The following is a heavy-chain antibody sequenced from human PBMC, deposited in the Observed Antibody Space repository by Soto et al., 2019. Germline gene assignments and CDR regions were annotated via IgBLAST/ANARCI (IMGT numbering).Heavy chain of an antibody. V-gene: IGHV1-2*02. CDR1: GYIFTAYS. J-gene: IGHJ4*02. CDR2: FNPNSGDT. CDR3: AREASAVISLDY. D-gene: IGHD6-19*01. Sequence: ASVKVSCKASGYIFTAYSMHWLRQSPGQGLEWVGWFNPNSGDTIYAQKFQGRVALTGDTPISTAYMELYSLTSDDTAVYYCAREASAVISLDYWGQGTLVTVSS.